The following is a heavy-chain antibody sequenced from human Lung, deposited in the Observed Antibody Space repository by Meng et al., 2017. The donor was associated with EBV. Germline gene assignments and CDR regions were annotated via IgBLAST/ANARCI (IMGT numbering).Heavy chain of an antibody. J-gene: IGHJ4*02. CDR2: INAGNGNT. Sequence: QVQFVQAWAEVQKPGASVKVSCKASVYTLTIYAMHGVRQAHGQRLEWMGWINAGNGNTKYSQRFQGRVTITRDTSASTAYMELSSLRSEDTTVYYCARAGYDSSGYYPQPFDYWGQGTLVTVSS. CDR3: ARAGYDSSGYYPQPFDY. V-gene: IGHV1-3*01. D-gene: IGHD3-22*01. CDR1: VYTLTIYA.